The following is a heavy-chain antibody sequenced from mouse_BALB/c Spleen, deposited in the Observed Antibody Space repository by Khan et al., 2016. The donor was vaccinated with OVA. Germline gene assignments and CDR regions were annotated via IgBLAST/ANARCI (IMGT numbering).Heavy chain of an antibody. V-gene: IGHV3-8*02. D-gene: IGHD1-1*01. Sequence: EVQLQESGPSLVKPSQTLSLTCSVTGDSITSGFWNWIRKFPGNKFEYMGYVTYSGNTYYNPSLKSRISITRDTSKSQYYLQLNSVTTEDTAPYFCARSYRSWAMDYWGQGTSVTVSS. CDR1: GDSITSGF. CDR2: VTYSGNT. CDR3: ARSYRSWAMDY. J-gene: IGHJ4*01.